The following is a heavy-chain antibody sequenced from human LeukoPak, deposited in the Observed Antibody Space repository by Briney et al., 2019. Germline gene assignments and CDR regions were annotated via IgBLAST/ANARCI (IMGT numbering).Heavy chain of an antibody. CDR2: ISYDGSNK. CDR1: GFTFSSYA. CDR3: ARDKGNIAVAGTLVY. J-gene: IGHJ4*02. D-gene: IGHD6-19*01. V-gene: IGHV3-30*04. Sequence: GGSLRLSCAASGFTFSSYAMHWVRQAPGKGLEWVAVISYDGSNKYYADSVKGRFTISRDNSKNTLYLQMNSLRAEDTAVYYCARDKGNIAVAGTLVYWGQGTLVTVSS.